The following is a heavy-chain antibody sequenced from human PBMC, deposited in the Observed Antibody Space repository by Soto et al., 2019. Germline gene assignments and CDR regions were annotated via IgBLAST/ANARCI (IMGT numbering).Heavy chain of an antibody. CDR2: ISSSSSYI. CDR1: GFTFSSYS. D-gene: IGHD1-20*01. Sequence: EVQLVESGGGLVKPGGSLRLSCAASGFTFSSYSMNWVRQAPGKGLEWVSSISSSSSYIYYADSVKGRFTIPRDNAKNSPYLQMNSLRAEDTAVYYCSREWQSNWNYFDYWGQQTLVPVSS. J-gene: IGHJ4*02. V-gene: IGHV3-21*01. CDR3: SREWQSNWNYFDY.